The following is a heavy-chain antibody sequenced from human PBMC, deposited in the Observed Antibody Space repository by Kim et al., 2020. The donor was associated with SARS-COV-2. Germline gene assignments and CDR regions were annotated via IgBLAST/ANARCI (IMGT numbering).Heavy chain of an antibody. CDR1: GFTFSSYA. J-gene: IGHJ6*02. Sequence: GGSLRLSCAASGFTFSSYAMHWVRQAPGKGLDWVTVISYDGNIKYYIDSVKGRFTISRDNSKNTLYLQMNSLRAEDTAVYYCARDILQSDSNYYYGMDVWGQGTTVTVSS. D-gene: IGHD4-4*01. CDR3: ARDILQSDSNYYYGMDV. CDR2: ISYDGNIK. V-gene: IGHV3-30-3*01.